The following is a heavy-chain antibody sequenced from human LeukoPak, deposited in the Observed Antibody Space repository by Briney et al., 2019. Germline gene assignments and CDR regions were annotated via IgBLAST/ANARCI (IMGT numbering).Heavy chain of an antibody. CDR3: ARDLVGATHYGMDV. D-gene: IGHD1-26*01. J-gene: IGHJ6*02. CDR2: ISSSSSYI. CDR1: GFTFSSYS. V-gene: IGHV3-21*01. Sequence: NPGGSLRLSCAASGFTFSSYSMNWVRQAPGKGLEWVSSISSSSSYIYYADSVKGRFTISRDNAKSSLYLQMNSLRAEDTALYYCARDLVGATHYGMDVWGQGTTVTVSS.